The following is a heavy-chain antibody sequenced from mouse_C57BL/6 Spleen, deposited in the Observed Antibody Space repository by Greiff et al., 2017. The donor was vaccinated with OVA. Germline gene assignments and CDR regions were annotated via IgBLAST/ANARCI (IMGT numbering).Heavy chain of an antibody. CDR1: GYTFTSYW. D-gene: IGHD1-1*01. CDR2: IYPSDSET. CDR3: ARGYYGSSRYYFDY. J-gene: IGHJ2*01. V-gene: IGHV1-61*01. Sequence: QVQLQQPGAELVRPGSSVKLSCRASGYTFTSYWMDWVKQRPGQGLEWIGNIYPSDSETHYNQKFKDKATLTVDKSSSTAYMQLSSLTSEDSAVYYGARGYYGSSRYYFDYWGQGTTLTVSS.